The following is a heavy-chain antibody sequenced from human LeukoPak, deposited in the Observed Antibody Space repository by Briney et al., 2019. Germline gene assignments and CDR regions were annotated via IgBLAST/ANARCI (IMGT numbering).Heavy chain of an antibody. CDR1: GDTISTSFYY. J-gene: IGHJ4*02. Sequence: PSETLSLTCTVSGDTISTSFYYWDWIRQPPGKGLEWIGGIFYSGSTNYNPSLKSRVTISVDTSKNQFSLKLSSVTAADTAVYYCASTRGGSGSYSVDYWGQGTLVTVSS. CDR2: IFYSGST. CDR3: ASTRGGSGSYSVDY. V-gene: IGHV4-39*07. D-gene: IGHD3-10*01.